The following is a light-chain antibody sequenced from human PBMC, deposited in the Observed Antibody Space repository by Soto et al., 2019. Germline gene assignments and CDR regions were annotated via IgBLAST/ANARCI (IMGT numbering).Light chain of an antibody. J-gene: IGKJ1*01. CDR1: QSVSSN. CDR2: GGS. Sequence: EIVMTQSPATQSVSPGERATLSSRASQSVSSNLAWYQQKPGQAPRLLIYGGSTRATGIPARFSGSGSGTEFTLTISSLQSEDFAVYYCQQYNNWPPWTFGQGTKVEIK. CDR3: QQYNNWPPWT. V-gene: IGKV3-15*01.